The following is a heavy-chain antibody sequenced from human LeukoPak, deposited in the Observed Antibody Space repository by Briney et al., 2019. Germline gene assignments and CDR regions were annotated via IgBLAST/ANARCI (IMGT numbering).Heavy chain of an antibody. D-gene: IGHD2-21*02. CDR2: IYYSGST. Sequence: SETLSLTCTVSGGSISSYYWSWIRQPPGKGLEWIGYIYYSGSTNYNPSLKSRVTISVDTSKNQFSLKLSSVTAADTAVYYCASVGGDHYFDYWGQGTLVTVSS. CDR3: ASVGGDHYFDY. V-gene: IGHV4-59*01. CDR1: GGSISSYY. J-gene: IGHJ4*02.